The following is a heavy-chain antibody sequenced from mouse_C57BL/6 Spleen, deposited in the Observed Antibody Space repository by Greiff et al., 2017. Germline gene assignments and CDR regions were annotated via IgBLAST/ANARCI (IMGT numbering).Heavy chain of an antibody. Sequence: VQLQQPGAELVKPGASVKLSCKASGYTFTSYWMQWVKQRPGQGLEWIGEIDPSASYTNYNQKFKGKATLTVDTSSSTAYMQLSSLTSEDSAVYYCARSSEMDYFDYWGQGTTLTVSS. D-gene: IGHD6-1*01. CDR1: GYTFTSYW. V-gene: IGHV1-50*01. CDR3: ARSSEMDYFDY. CDR2: IDPSASYT. J-gene: IGHJ2*01.